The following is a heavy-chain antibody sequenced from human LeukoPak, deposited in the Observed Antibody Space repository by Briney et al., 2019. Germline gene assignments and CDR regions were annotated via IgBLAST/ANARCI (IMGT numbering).Heavy chain of an antibody. J-gene: IGHJ4*02. CDR2: ISGSGGST. D-gene: IGHD3-3*01. V-gene: IGHV3-23*01. Sequence: GGSLRLSCAASGFTFRNYTMTWVRQAPGKGLEWVSSISGSGGSTYYADPVKGRFTISRDNSKNTLYLQMNRLRDEDTALFYCPKEVKDTGYYHLDNWGQGTLVTVSS. CDR1: GFTFRNYT. CDR3: PKEVKDTGYYHLDN.